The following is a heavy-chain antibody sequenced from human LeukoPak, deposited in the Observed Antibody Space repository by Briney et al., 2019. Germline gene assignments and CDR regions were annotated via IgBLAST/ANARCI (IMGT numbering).Heavy chain of an antibody. V-gene: IGHV4-38-2*02. J-gene: IGHJ5*02. CDR3: ARGILGRNTRWFDP. D-gene: IGHD1-14*01. CDR2: IYHSGST. CDR1: GYSISSGYY. Sequence: TSETLSLTCTVSGYSISSGYYWGWIRRPPGKGLEWIGSIYHSGSTYYNPSLKSRVTISVDTSKNQFSLKLSSVTAADTAVYYCARGILGRNTRWFDPWGQGTLVTVSS.